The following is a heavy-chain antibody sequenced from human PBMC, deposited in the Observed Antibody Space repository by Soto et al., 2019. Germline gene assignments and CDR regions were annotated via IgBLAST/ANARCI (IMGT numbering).Heavy chain of an antibody. CDR1: GYSFTSYW. Sequence: GESLKISCKGSGYSFTSYWIGWVRQIPGKSLEWMGIIYPGDSDTRYSPSFQGQVTISADKSISTAYLQWSSLKASDTAMYYCARQGYSGYDPPYYGMDVWGQGTTVTVSS. J-gene: IGHJ6*02. CDR3: ARQGYSGYDPPYYGMDV. D-gene: IGHD5-12*01. CDR2: IYPGDSDT. V-gene: IGHV5-51*01.